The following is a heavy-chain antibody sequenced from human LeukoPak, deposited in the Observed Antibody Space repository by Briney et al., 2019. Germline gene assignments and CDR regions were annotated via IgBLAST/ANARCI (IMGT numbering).Heavy chain of an antibody. CDR2: INHSGST. V-gene: IGHV4-34*01. D-gene: IGHD2-2*02. J-gene: IGHJ6*03. Sequence: PSETLSLTCAVYSGSFSDYYWSWIRLPPGKGLEWIGEINHSGSTNYNPSLKSRVTFSVDTSKNQFSLKLSSVTAADTAIYYCARGYPGYYYYYMDVWGKGTTVTVSS. CDR3: ARGYPGYYYYYMDV. CDR1: SGSFSDYY.